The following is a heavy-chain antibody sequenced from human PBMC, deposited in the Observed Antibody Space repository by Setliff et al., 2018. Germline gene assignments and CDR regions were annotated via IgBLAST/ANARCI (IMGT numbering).Heavy chain of an antibody. V-gene: IGHV1-69*13. CDR2: IIPIYGSK. J-gene: IGHJ5*02. Sequence: SVKVSCKASGGSFSNYAIIWVRQAPGQGPEWMGGIIPIYGSKNNAEKFQGRVTFSADESMSTVYMELSSLTSADTALYYCARDALYDSNDRNSYYGNWLDPWGQGTLVTVSS. CDR3: ARDALYDSNDRNSYYGNWLDP. CDR1: GGSFSNYA. D-gene: IGHD3-22*01.